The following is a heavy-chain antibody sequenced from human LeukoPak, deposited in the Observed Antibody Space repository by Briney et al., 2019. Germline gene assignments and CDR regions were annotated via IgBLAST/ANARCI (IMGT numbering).Heavy chain of an antibody. D-gene: IGHD2-8*01. J-gene: IGHJ4*02. CDR3: ARENGFDY. CDR2: INQDGGEK. Sequence: GGSLRLSCAASGFTFSRYWMSWVRQAPGKGLEWVANINQDGGEKYHVDSVKGRFTISRDNAKNSLYLQMNSLRAEDTAVYYCARENGFDYWGQGTLVTVSS. V-gene: IGHV3-7*01. CDR1: GFTFSRYW.